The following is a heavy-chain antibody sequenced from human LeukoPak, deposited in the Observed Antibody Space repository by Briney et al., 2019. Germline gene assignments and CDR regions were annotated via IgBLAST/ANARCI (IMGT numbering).Heavy chain of an antibody. V-gene: IGHV3-23*01. CDR1: GFTFSSYA. D-gene: IGHD2-15*01. CDR3: AKDTCSGGSCYSNWFDL. CDR2: ISGSGGST. J-gene: IGHJ5*02. Sequence: GGSLRLSCAASGFTFSSYAMSWVRQAPGKGLEWVSGISGSGGSTNYADSVKGRFTISRDNSKNTLFLQMNSLRAEDTAVYYCAKDTCSGGSCYSNWFDLWGQGTLVTVSS.